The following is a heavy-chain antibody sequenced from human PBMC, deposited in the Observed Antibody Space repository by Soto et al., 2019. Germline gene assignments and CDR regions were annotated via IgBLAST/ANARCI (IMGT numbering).Heavy chain of an antibody. CDR3: TRLKTFTADFWSGYYKRGESYGMDV. V-gene: IGHV3-73*01. CDR2: IRSKANSYAT. J-gene: IGHJ6*02. D-gene: IGHD3-3*01. Sequence: PGGSLRLSCSASGFTFSGSAMHWVRQASGKGLEWVGRIRSKANSYATAYAASVKGRFTISRDDSKNTAYLQMNSLKTEDTAVYYCTRLKTFTADFWSGYYKRGESYGMDVWGQGTTVTVSS. CDR1: GFTFSGSA.